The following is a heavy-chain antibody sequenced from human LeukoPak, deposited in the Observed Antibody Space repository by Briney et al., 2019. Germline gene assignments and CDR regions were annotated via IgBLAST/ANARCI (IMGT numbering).Heavy chain of an antibody. CDR3: ARASRTSSDY. J-gene: IGHJ4*02. CDR2: TYTSGRT. V-gene: IGHV4-61*02. Sequence: SETLSLTCTVSGGSISSGSYYWSWIRQPAGKGLEWIGRTYTSGRTNYNQFLKSGATISVDTSKNQFSPLLSPVTAATSAEYYCARASRTSSDYWGQGTLVTVSS. CDR1: GGSISSGSYY. D-gene: IGHD2-2*01.